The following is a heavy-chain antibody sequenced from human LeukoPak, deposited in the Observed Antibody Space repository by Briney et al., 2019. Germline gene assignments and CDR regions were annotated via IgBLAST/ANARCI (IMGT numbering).Heavy chain of an antibody. Sequence: ASLKVSCKVSGYTLTELSTHWVPHAPGKGLEWMGRFDPEDGETIYAQKFRGRVTMTQDTSTDTAYMELSSLRSDDTAVYSAAKRTPTYYYDSSGYYLDYWGQGTLVTVSS. V-gene: IGHV1-24*01. CDR3: AKRTPTYYYDSSGYYLDY. D-gene: IGHD3-22*01. CDR2: FDPEDGET. J-gene: IGHJ4*02. CDR1: GYTLTELS.